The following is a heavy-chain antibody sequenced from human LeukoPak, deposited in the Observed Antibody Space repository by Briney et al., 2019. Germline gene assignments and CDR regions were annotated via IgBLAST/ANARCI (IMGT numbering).Heavy chain of an antibody. CDR2: IIPIFGTA. D-gene: IGHD1-26*01. Sequence: SVKVSCKASGYSFTSNVISWVRQAPGQGLEWMGGIIPIFGTANYAQKFQGRVTITADKSTSTAYMELSSLRSEDTAVYYCARTIVGATRFDYWGQGTLVTVSS. CDR1: GYSFTSNV. V-gene: IGHV1-69*06. CDR3: ARTIVGATRFDY. J-gene: IGHJ4*02.